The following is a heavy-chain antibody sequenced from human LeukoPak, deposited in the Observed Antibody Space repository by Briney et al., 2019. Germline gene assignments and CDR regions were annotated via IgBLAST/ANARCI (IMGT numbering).Heavy chain of an antibody. J-gene: IGHJ4*02. D-gene: IGHD3-10*01. CDR3: ARGYYGSGIKSGYFDY. Sequence: SETLSLTCTVSGGSISSYYWGWIRQPPGKGLEWIGSIYYSGSTYYNPSLKSRVTISVDTSKNQFSLKLSSVTAADTAVYYCARGYYGSGIKSGYFDYWGQGTLVTVSS. CDR2: IYYSGST. CDR1: GGSISSYY. V-gene: IGHV4-39*07.